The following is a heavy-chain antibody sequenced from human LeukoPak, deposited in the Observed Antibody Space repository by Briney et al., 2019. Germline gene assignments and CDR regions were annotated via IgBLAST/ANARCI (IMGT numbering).Heavy chain of an antibody. CDR1: GFTFSSYG. CDR2: IRYDGSNK. D-gene: IGHD3-3*01. V-gene: IGHV3-30*02. Sequence: GGSLRLSCAASGFTFSSYGMHWVRQAPGKGLEWVAFIRYDGSNKYYADSVKGRFTISRDNSKNTLYLQMNSLRAEDTAVYYCAKGDYDFWSGYHLEGKWYYYYMDVWGKGTTVTVSS. J-gene: IGHJ6*03. CDR3: AKGDYDFWSGYHLEGKWYYYYMDV.